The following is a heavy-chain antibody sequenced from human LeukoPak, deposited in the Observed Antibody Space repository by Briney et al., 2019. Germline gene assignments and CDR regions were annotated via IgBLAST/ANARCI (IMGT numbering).Heavy chain of an antibody. Sequence: PSETLSLTCTVSGGSISSYYWNWIRQPAGKGLEWIGRMYVRGNTNYNPSLKSRVTMSLVTSTNQFSLKLSSVTAADTAVYYCARERSTTINTYYFDSWGQGTLVTVSS. CDR2: MYVRGNT. CDR1: GGSISSYY. CDR3: ARERSTTINTYYFDS. J-gene: IGHJ4*02. V-gene: IGHV4-4*07. D-gene: IGHD4-11*01.